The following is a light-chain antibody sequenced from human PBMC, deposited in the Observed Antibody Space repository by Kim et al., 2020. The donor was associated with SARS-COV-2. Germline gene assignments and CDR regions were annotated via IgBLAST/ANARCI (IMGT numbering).Light chain of an antibody. V-gene: IGLV2-14*03. Sequence: QSALTQPASVSGSPGQPIIISCTGSSSDVGGYNYVSWYQQHPGKAPKLMIYDVNNRPSGVSNRFSGSKSDNTASLTISGLQAEDEADYYCSSYTSSFIPSFGTGTKVTVL. CDR1: SSDVGGYNY. J-gene: IGLJ1*01. CDR2: DVN. CDR3: SSYTSSFIPS.